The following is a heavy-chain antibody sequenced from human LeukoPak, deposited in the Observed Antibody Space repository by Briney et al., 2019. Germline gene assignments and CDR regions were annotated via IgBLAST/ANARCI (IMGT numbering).Heavy chain of an antibody. J-gene: IGHJ4*02. CDR2: INPNSGGT. CDR3: ARVKFGVVIGLFDY. D-gene: IGHD3-3*01. V-gene: IGHV1-2*02. CDR1: GYTFTGYY. Sequence: VASVKVSCKASGYTFTGYYMHWVRQAPGQGLEWMGWINPNSGGTNYAQKFQGRVTMTRDTSISTAYMELSRLRSDDTAVYYCARVKFGVVIGLFDYWGQETLVTVSS.